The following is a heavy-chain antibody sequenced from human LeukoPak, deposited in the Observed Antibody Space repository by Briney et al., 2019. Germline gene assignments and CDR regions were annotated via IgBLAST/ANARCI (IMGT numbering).Heavy chain of an antibody. CDR2: IYYGGST. CDR1: GGSISTYY. CDR3: AGGVGATTYF. Sequence: SETLSLTCTVSGGSISTYYWSWIRQPPGKGLEWIGVIYYGGSTYYHPSFKGRVTISMDTSKSHFSLRLTSVTAADTAVYYCAGGVGATTYFWGQGTLVTVSS. J-gene: IGHJ4*02. D-gene: IGHD1-26*01. V-gene: IGHV4-59*12.